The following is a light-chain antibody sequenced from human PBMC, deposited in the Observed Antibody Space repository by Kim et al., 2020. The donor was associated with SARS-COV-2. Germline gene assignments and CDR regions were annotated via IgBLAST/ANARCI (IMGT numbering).Light chain of an antibody. Sequence: GQSITSPCTGTNSDIGVYNFVSSYQQHPGKAHKLIIYDFTKRPSDISDRFSGSKSGNTASLTISGLQADDEADYYCNSYTTTSAWVYGGGTRLTVL. CDR3: NSYTTTSAWV. V-gene: IGLV2-14*03. J-gene: IGLJ3*02. CDR2: DFT. CDR1: NSDIGVYNF.